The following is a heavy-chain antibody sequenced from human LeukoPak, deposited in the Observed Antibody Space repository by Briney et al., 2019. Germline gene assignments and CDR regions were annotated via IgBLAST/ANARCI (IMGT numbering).Heavy chain of an antibody. V-gene: IGHV4-34*01. CDR3: ARPYDSSGYYNY. J-gene: IGHJ4*02. CDR2: INHSGST. CDR1: GRSFSGFY. Sequence: SETLSLTCAVYGRSFSGFYWSWIRQPPGKGLEWIGEINHSGSTNYNPSLKSRVTISVDTSKNQFSLKLSSVTAADTAVYYCARPYDSSGYYNYWGQGTLVTVSS. D-gene: IGHD3-22*01.